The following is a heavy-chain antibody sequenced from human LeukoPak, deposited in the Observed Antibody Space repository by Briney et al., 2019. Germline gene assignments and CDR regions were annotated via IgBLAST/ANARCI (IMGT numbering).Heavy chain of an antibody. CDR2: INWNGGST. V-gene: IGHV3-20*03. Sequence: SGFXXDXYGMSWVRHAPGKGLEWVSGINWNGGSTGYADSVKGRFTISRDNAKNSLYLQMNSLRAEDTAVYYCAREFVDTAMVTGFDYWGQGTLVTVSS. CDR3: AREFVDTAMVTGFDY. J-gene: IGHJ4*02. D-gene: IGHD5-18*01. CDR1: GFXXDXYG.